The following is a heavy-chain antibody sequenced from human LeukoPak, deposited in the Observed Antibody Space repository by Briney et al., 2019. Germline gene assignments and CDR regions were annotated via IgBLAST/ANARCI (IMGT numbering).Heavy chain of an antibody. CDR2: ISSSSSYI. CDR1: GFTFSSYS. J-gene: IGHJ4*02. Sequence: GGSLRLSCAASGFTFSSYSMNWVRQAAGKGLEWVSSISSSSSYIYYADSVKGRFTISRDNAKNSLYLQMNSLRAEDTAVYYCARVQSGGYYYYWGQGTLVTVSS. V-gene: IGHV3-21*04. CDR3: ARVQSGGYYYY. D-gene: IGHD3-22*01.